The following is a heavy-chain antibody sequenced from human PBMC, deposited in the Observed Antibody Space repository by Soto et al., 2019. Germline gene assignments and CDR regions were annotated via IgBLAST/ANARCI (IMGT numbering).Heavy chain of an antibody. V-gene: IGHV5-51*01. CDR1: GYSFTGYW. Sequence: PGESLKISCKGSGYSFTGYWIGWVRQMPGKGLEWMGIIYPGDSDTRYSPSFQGQVTISADKSISTAYLQWSSLKASDTAMYYCARLRYCSSTSCYFGYYYYYYYMDVWGQGTTVTVSS. D-gene: IGHD2-2*01. J-gene: IGHJ6*03. CDR2: IYPGDSDT. CDR3: ARLRYCSSTSCYFGYYYYYYYMDV.